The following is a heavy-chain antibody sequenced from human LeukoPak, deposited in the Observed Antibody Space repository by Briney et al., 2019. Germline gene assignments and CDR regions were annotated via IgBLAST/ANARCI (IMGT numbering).Heavy chain of an antibody. Sequence: GGSLRLSCVASGFTFSAYAMNWVRLAPGKGLEWVSTFKTNSGQVYYAESVRGRFTISRDNSKNTVYLQMSSLRAEDTALYYCARSIPDYTRFDYWGQGALVTVS. CDR2: FKTNSGQV. CDR3: ARSIPDYTRFDY. J-gene: IGHJ4*02. CDR1: GFTFSAYA. D-gene: IGHD2-2*02. V-gene: IGHV3-23*01.